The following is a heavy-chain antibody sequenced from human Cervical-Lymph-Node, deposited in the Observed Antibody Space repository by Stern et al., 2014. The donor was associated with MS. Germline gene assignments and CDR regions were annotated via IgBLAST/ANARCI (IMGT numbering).Heavy chain of an antibody. V-gene: IGHV1-18*01. D-gene: IGHD2-15*01. J-gene: IGHJ3*02. CDR1: GYTFTSYG. CDR3: ARGLLGSENAFDI. CDR2: IIAYNDNT. Sequence: QVNLVQSGAEVKKPGASVKVSCKASGYTFTSYGISWVRQGPAQGLAVVGWIIAYNDNTNYAQKLQGRVTMTTDTSTSTAYMELRSLRSDDTAVYYCARGLLGSENAFDIWGQGTMVTVSS.